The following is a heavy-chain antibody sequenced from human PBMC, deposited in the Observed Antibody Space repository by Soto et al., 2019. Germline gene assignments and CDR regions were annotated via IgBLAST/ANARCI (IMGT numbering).Heavy chain of an antibody. J-gene: IGHJ4*02. D-gene: IGHD6-6*01. V-gene: IGHV4-31*03. CDR2: IYDTESA. Sequence: SESLSITCILSGKSINNGSNYCSWIRHLPRKGLAWIEYIYDTESAYYDTSLKSRVSISMDTSENHFAMRLTSVTAADSAVYYCARASSSSSAADYWGQGLQVTFSS. CDR3: ARASSSSSAADY. CDR1: GKSINNGSNY.